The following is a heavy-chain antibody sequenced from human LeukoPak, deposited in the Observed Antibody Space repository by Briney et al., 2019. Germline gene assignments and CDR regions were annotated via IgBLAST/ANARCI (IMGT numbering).Heavy chain of an antibody. CDR2: ISAYNGNT. V-gene: IGHV1-18*01. CDR1: GYTFTIYG. D-gene: IGHD3-10*01. Sequence: GASVKLSFTSSGYTFTIYGINWVRQAPGQGLEWMGWISAYNGNTNYAQKLQSRVTMTTDTSTSTAYMDLRSLRSDDTAVYYCARPYYYGSGSYNVEVFYERVQGSLVTVSS. CDR3: ARPYYYGSGSYNVEVFYE. J-gene: IGHJ4*02.